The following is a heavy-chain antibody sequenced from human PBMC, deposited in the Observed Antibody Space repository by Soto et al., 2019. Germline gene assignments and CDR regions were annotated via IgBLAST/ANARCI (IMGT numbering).Heavy chain of an antibody. CDR3: ARAETTIFGVVSGGGSWFDP. J-gene: IGHJ5*02. D-gene: IGHD3-3*01. Sequence: SETLSLTCAVYGGSFSGYYWSWIRQPPGKGLEWIGEINHSGSTNYNPSLKSRVTISVDTSKNQFSLRLSSVTAADTAVYYCARAETTIFGVVSGGGSWFDPWGQGTLVTVSS. CDR2: INHSGST. CDR1: GGSFSGYY. V-gene: IGHV4-34*01.